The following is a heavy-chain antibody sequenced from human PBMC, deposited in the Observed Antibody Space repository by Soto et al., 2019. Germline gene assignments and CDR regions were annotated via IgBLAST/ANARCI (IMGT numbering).Heavy chain of an antibody. CDR3: ARPPYSNYYYYYMEV. V-gene: IGHV3-33*01. CDR2: IWYDGSNT. J-gene: IGHJ6*03. CDR1: GFTFSNYG. Sequence: GGSLRVSCAASGFTFSNYGMHWVRQAPGKGLEWVAVIWYDGSNTYYADSVKGRFTISRDNSKNTLYLQMNSLRAEDTAVYYCARPPYSNYYYYYMEVWGKGTTVTVSS. D-gene: IGHD4-4*01.